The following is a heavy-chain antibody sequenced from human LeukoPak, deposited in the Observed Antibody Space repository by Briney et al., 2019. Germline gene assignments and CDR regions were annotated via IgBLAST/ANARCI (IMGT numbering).Heavy chain of an antibody. CDR1: GGSISSSSYY. J-gene: IGHJ5*02. CDR2: IYYSGST. D-gene: IGHD3-10*01. Sequence: SETLSLTCNVSGGSISSSSYYWGWIRQPPGKGLEWIGSIYYSGSTYYNPSLKSRVTISVDTSKNQFSLKLSSVTAADTAVYYCARARKSGSYWSNRRADWYNWFDPWGQGTLVTVSS. V-gene: IGHV4-39*01. CDR3: ARARKSGSYWSNRRADWYNWFDP.